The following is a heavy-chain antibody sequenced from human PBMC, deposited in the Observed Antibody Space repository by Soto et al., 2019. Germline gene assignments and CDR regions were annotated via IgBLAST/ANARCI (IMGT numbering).Heavy chain of an antibody. CDR1: GFTFSSYG. Sequence: QPGGSLRLSCAASGFTFSSYGMHWVRQAPGKGLECVSVISYAGSNKYYADSVKGRFTISRDNSKNTLYLQMNSLRAEDTAVYYCAKDPITMIVVVIPLLPDYWGQGTLVTVSS. V-gene: IGHV3-30*18. CDR3: AKDPITMIVVVIPLLPDY. CDR2: ISYAGSNK. D-gene: IGHD3-22*01. J-gene: IGHJ4*02.